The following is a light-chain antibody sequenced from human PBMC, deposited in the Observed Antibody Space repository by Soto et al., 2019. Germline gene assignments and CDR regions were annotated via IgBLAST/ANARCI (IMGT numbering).Light chain of an antibody. CDR1: SSNIGAGYD. V-gene: IGLV1-40*01. CDR2: SNT. CDR3: QSYDSILTGSV. Sequence: QSALTQPPSVSGAPGQTVTISCTGGSSNIGAGYDVHWYQRVPGTAPKLVLYSNTARPPGVPDRFSGSRSGSSASLAITGLQAEDEADYYCQSYDSILTGSVFGTGTKVTVL. J-gene: IGLJ1*01.